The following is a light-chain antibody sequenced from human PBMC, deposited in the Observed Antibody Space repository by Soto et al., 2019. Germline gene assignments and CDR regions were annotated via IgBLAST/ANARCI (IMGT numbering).Light chain of an antibody. CDR1: SSDVGGYNY. J-gene: IGLJ2*01. V-gene: IGLV2-14*03. Sequence: QSALTQPASVSGSPGQSITISCTGTSSDVGGYNYVSWYQQHPGKAPKLLIYDVNNRPSGVSNRFSGSKSGTTASLTISGLQAEDEADYYCTSYTTSSTVIFGGGTKLTV. CDR2: DVN. CDR3: TSYTTSSTVI.